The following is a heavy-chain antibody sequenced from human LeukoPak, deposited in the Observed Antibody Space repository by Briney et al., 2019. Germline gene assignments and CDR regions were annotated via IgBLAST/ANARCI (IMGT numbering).Heavy chain of an antibody. Sequence: PGGSLRLSCSASGFTFSRYAMHWVRQAPGKGLEYVSGINNNGDSTYYSDSVKARLTISRDNSKNTLFLQMASLRVEDTAVYYCVKTMMTFGGVIRTDAFDIWGQGTMVIVSS. J-gene: IGHJ3*02. CDR2: INNNGDST. CDR3: VKTMMTFGGVIRTDAFDI. V-gene: IGHV3-64D*06. D-gene: IGHD3-16*01. CDR1: GFTFSRYA.